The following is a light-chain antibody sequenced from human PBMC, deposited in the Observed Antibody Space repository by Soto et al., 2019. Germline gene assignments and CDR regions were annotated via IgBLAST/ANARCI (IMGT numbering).Light chain of an antibody. V-gene: IGKV3-20*01. CDR3: QQCGNSPLT. J-gene: IGKJ4*01. Sequence: EIVLSQSPGTLSLSPGERATLSCRASQSVSSSYLAWYQQRPGQAPRLLIYGASNRATGIPDRFSGSGSGTDFTLTISRLEPEDFAVYFCQQCGNSPLTFGGGTQVDIK. CDR2: GAS. CDR1: QSVSSSY.